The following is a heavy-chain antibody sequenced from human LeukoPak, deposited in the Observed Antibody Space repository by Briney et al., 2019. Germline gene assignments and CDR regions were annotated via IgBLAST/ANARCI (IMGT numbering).Heavy chain of an antibody. V-gene: IGHV3-23*01. CDR2: ISGSGGST. CDR3: ATQPSAYYYDSSGYYYGAFDI. Sequence: PGGSLRLSCAASGFTFSSYNMIWVRQAPGKGLEWVSAISGSGGSTYYADSVKGRFTISRDNSKNTLYLQMNSLRAEDTAVYYCATQPSAYYYDSSGYYYGAFDIWGQGTMVTVSS. D-gene: IGHD3-22*01. CDR1: GFTFSSYN. J-gene: IGHJ3*02.